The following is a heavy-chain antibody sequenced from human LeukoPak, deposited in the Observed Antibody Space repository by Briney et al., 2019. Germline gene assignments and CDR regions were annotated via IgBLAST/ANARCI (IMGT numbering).Heavy chain of an antibody. CDR2: ISSSSSYI. V-gene: IGHV3-21*01. CDR3: ARGQVSSSSTIAY. J-gene: IGHJ4*02. D-gene: IGHD6-6*01. CDR1: GFTFSSYS. Sequence: GGSLRLSCAASGFTFSSYSMNWVRQAPGKGLEWVSSISSSSSYIYYADSVKGRFTISRDNAKNSLYLQMNSLRAEDTAVYYCARGQVSSSSTIAYWGQGTLVTVSS.